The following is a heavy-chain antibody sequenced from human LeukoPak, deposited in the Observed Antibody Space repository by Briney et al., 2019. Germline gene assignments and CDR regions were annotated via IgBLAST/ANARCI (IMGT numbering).Heavy chain of an antibody. V-gene: IGHV4-30-2*01. Sequence: SQTLSLTCPVSGGSISSGGYYWSWIRQHPGKGLEWIGYIYHSGSTYYNPSLKSRVTISVDRSKNQFSLKLSSVTAADTAVYYCARNRGELRAFDIWGQGTMVTVSS. CDR3: ARNRGELRAFDI. CDR1: GGSISSGGYY. J-gene: IGHJ3*02. D-gene: IGHD1-26*01. CDR2: IYHSGST.